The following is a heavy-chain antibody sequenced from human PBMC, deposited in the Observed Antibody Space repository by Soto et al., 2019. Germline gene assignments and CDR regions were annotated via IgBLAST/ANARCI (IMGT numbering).Heavy chain of an antibody. CDR2: INPSGGST. Sequence: GASVKVSCKASGYTFTSYYMHWVRQAPGQGLEWMGIINPSGGSTSYAQKFQGRVTMTRDTSTSTVYMELGSLRSEDTAVYYCASPVDTATYGAYSYYGMDVWGQGTTVTVSS. CDR1: GYTFTSYY. CDR3: ASPVDTATYGAYSYYGMDV. D-gene: IGHD5-18*01. V-gene: IGHV1-46*01. J-gene: IGHJ6*02.